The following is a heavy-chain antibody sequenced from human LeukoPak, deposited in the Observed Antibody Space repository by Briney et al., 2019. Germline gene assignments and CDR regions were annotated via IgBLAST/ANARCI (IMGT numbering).Heavy chain of an antibody. CDR1: GGSISSYY. CDR2: IYSSGST. Sequence: SETLSLTCTVSGGSISSYYWSWIRQPPGKGLEWIGYIYSSGSTNYNPSLKSRVTISVDTSKNQFSLKLSSVTAADTAVYYCARQREYYESSGHYSFDYWGQGTLVTVSS. CDR3: ARQREYYESSGHYSFDY. D-gene: IGHD3-22*01. V-gene: IGHV4-59*08. J-gene: IGHJ4*02.